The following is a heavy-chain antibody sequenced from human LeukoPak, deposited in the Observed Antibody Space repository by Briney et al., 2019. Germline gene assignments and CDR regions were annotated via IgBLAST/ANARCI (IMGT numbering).Heavy chain of an antibody. J-gene: IGHJ6*03. D-gene: IGHD3-10*01. Sequence: GGSLRLSCAASGFTFNNYGMHWVRQAPGKGLEWVAFIRYNGNNQYYADSVKGRFTISRDNSKNTLYLQMNSLKGDDTAVYYYAKDSAFYYIDVWGKGTTVIISS. CDR3: AKDSAFYYIDV. V-gene: IGHV3-30*02. CDR2: IRYNGNNQ. CDR1: GFTFNNYG.